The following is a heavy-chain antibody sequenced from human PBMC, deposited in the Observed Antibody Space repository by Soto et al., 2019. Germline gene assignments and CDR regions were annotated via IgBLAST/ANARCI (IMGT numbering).Heavy chain of an antibody. D-gene: IGHD6-13*01. V-gene: IGHV4-39*01. CDR2: IYYSGST. Sequence: SETLSLTCTVSGGSISSRSYYWGGIRQPPGKGLEWIGSIYYSGSTYYNPSLKSRVTISVDTSKNQFSLKLSSVTAADTAVYYCARHPNIAAARGFDPWGQGTLVTVS. CDR3: ARHPNIAAARGFDP. J-gene: IGHJ5*02. CDR1: GGSISSRSYY.